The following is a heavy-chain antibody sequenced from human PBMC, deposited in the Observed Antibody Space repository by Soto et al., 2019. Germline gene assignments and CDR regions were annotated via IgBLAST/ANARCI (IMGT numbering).Heavy chain of an antibody. J-gene: IGHJ5*02. CDR3: ARDGYPNDDIINWAHNWFDP. V-gene: IGHV3-30-3*01. Sequence: QVQLVESGGGVVQPGRSPTISCAASGFTFSTYTMHWVRRAPGKGLEWVAVISYDGSNQYYADSVKGRFTISRDNSKNTLYLQMNSLRPEDTAVYYCARDGYPNDDIINWAHNWFDPWGQGTQVTVSS. CDR1: GFTFSTYT. CDR2: ISYDGSNQ. D-gene: IGHD3-10*01.